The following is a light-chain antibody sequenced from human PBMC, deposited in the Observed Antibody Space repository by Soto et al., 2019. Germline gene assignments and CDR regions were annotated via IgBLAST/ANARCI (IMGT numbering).Light chain of an antibody. CDR3: QQYGSSSWT. Sequence: EMVLTQSPGTLSLSPGERATLSCRASQSVSSSYLAWYQQKPGQAPRLLIYAASSRATGIPDRFSGSGSGTDVTLTIGRLEPEDFAVYYCQQYGSSSWTFGQGTTVEIK. CDR1: QSVSSSY. CDR2: AAS. J-gene: IGKJ1*01. V-gene: IGKV3-20*01.